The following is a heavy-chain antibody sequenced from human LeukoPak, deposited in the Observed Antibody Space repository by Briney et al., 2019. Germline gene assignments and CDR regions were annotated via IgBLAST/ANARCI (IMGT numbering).Heavy chain of an antibody. CDR3: ARDAQRGFDYSNSLKY. J-gene: IGHJ4*01. D-gene: IGHD4-11*01. CDR1: GFIFSHFG. Sequence: GRSLRLSCVASGFIFSHFGMHWVRQAPGKGLEWVAVIWSDGSNRFYAGSVKGRFTISRGNSQNTVFLQMNSLRAEDTAMYYCARDAQRGFDYSNSLKYWGHGILVTVSS. V-gene: IGHV3-33*01. CDR2: IWSDGSNR.